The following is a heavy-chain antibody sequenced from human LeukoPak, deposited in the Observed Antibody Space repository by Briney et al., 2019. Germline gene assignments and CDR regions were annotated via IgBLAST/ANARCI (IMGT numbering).Heavy chain of an antibody. CDR3: ARDRVPYRYYGDYRYYGMDV. V-gene: IGHV4-30-4*01. CDR1: GGSISSGDYY. CDR2: IYYSGST. J-gene: IGHJ6*02. D-gene: IGHD4-17*01. Sequence: SETLSLTCTVSGGSISSGDYYWSWIRQPPGKGLEWIGYIYYSGSTYYNPSLKSRVTISVDTSKNQFSLKLSSVTAADTAVYYCARDRVPYRYYGDYRYYGMDVWGQGTTVTVSS.